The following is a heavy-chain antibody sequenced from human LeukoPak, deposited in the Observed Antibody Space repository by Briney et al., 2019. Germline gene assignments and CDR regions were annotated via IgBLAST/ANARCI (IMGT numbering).Heavy chain of an antibody. V-gene: IGHV3-23*01. J-gene: IGHJ4*02. CDR3: AKDRFWSGYSTLDY. CDR1: GFTVSSDY. Sequence: PGGSLRLSCAASGFTVSSDYMGWERQAPGKGLEWVSAISGSGGSTYYADSVKGRFTISRDNSKNTLYLQMNSLRAEDTAVYYCAKDRFWSGYSTLDYWGQGTLVTVSS. D-gene: IGHD3-3*01. CDR2: ISGSGGST.